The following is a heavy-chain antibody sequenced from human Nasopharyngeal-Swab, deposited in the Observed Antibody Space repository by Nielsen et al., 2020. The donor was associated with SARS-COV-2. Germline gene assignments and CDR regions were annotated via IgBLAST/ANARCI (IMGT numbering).Heavy chain of an antibody. J-gene: IGHJ6*03. CDR3: VRLHYYYMDI. V-gene: IGHV3-74*01. Sequence: GESLKISCAASGFTFSSYWMHWVRQAPGKGLVWVSRINRDGSSTSYADSVKGRFTSSRDYSQNTVYLQMNSLTAEDTAVYYCVRLHYYYMDIWGKGTTVTVSS. D-gene: IGHD6-25*01. CDR2: INRDGSST. CDR1: GFTFSSYW.